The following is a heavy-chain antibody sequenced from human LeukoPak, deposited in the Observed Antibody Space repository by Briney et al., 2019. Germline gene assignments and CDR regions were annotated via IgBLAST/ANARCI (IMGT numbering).Heavy chain of an antibody. J-gene: IGHJ1*01. D-gene: IGHD3-22*01. CDR2: MNPSSGNT. V-gene: IGHV1-8*02. Sequence: ASVKVSCKASGGTFSSYAIIWVRQATGQGLEWMGWMNPSSGNTGYAQKFQGRVTMTRNTSISTAYMELSSLRSEDTAVYYCARAWTTWWLDSSGYYYFQHWGQGTLVTVSS. CDR3: ARAWTTWWLDSSGYYYFQH. CDR1: GGTFSSYA.